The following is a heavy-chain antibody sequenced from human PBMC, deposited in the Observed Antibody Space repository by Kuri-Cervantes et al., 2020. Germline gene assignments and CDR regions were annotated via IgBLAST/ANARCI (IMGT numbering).Heavy chain of an antibody. Sequence: ASVKVSCKASGYTLSAKYMHWVRQAPGQGLEWMGWINPNSGGTNYAQKFQGRVTITTDESTSTAYMELSSLRSEDTAVYYCARASCSSGCYYYYYYMDVWGKGTTVTVSS. CDR2: INPNSGGT. CDR3: ARASCSSGCYYYYYYMDV. D-gene: IGHD6-19*01. V-gene: IGHV1-2*02. CDR1: GYTLSAKY. J-gene: IGHJ6*03.